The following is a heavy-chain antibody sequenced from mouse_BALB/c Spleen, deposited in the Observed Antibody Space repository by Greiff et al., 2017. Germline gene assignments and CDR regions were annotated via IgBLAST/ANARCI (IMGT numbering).Heavy chain of an antibody. D-gene: IGHD3-2*01. CDR3: ARDGTARATYYAMDY. J-gene: IGHJ4*01. V-gene: IGHV2-9*02. CDR1: GFSLTSYG. Sequence: VKLVESGPGLVAPSQSLSITCTVSGFSLTSYGVHWVRQPPGKGLEWLGVIWAGGSTNYNSALMSRLSISKDNSKSQVFLKMNSLQTDDTAMYYCARDGTARATYYAMDYWGQGTSVTVSS. CDR2: IWAGGST.